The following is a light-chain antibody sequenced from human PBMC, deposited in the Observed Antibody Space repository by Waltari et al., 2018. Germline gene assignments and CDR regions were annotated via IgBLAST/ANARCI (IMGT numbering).Light chain of an antibody. J-gene: IGKJ3*01. V-gene: IGKV1-8*01. CDR3: QQYYSYPSFT. CDR2: AAS. Sequence: AIRMTQSPSSLSASTGDRVNITCRASQGISSYLAWYQQKPGKDPKLLIYAASTLQSGVPSRFSGSGSGTDFTLTISCLQSEDFATYYCQQYYSYPSFTFGPGTKVDIK. CDR1: QGISSY.